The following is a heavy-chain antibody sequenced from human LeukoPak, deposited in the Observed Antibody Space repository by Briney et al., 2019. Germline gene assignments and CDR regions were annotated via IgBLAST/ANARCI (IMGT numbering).Heavy chain of an antibody. V-gene: IGHV3-53*05. CDR3: ARDNSVRDEAWWFYP. J-gene: IGHJ5*02. CDR2: IYSGGST. D-gene: IGHD5-24*01. Sequence: PGGSLRLSCAASGFTVSSNYMSWVRQAPGKGLEWVSVIYSGGSTYYADSVKGRFTISRDNSKNTLYLQTNSLRSEDTAVYYCARDNSVRDEAWWFYPWGQGTLVTVSS. CDR1: GFTVSSNY.